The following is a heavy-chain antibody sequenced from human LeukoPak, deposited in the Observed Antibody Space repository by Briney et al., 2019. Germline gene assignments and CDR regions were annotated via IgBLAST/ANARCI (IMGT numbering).Heavy chain of an antibody. Sequence: ASVNVSCKASVYTFTGYYMHWVRQAPGQGLEWMGWINPNSGGTNYAQTFQGRVTMTRDTSISTAYMELSRLRSDDTAVYYCARVTPVVTAVDYWGQGTLVTVSS. J-gene: IGHJ4*02. V-gene: IGHV1-2*02. CDR2: INPNSGGT. CDR1: VYTFTGYY. D-gene: IGHD3-22*01. CDR3: ARVTPVVTAVDY.